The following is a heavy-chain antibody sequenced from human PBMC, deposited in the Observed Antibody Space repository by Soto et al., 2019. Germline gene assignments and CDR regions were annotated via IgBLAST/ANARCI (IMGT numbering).Heavy chain of an antibody. CDR1: GYTFTSYA. D-gene: IGHD3-22*01. J-gene: IGHJ4*02. CDR3: GRGGGYYFGDDY. CDR2: INAGNGNT. Sequence: ASVKVSCKASGYTFTSYAMHWVRQAPGQRLEWMGWINAGNGNTKYSQKFQGRVTITRDTSASTAYMELSSLRSEDTAVYYCGRGGGYYFGDDYGGQGTLVTVSS. V-gene: IGHV1-3*01.